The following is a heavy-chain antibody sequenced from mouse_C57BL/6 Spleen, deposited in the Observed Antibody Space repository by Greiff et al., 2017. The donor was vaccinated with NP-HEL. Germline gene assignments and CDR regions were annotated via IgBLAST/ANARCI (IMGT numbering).Heavy chain of an antibody. CDR2: IYPGNSDT. J-gene: IGHJ3*01. CDR1: GYTFTSYW. CDR3: TRSRDGYYTAWFAY. D-gene: IGHD2-3*01. V-gene: IGHV1-5*01. Sequence: EVQLQESGTVLARPGASVKMSCKTSGYTFTSYWMHWVKQRPGQGLEWIGAIYPGNSDTSYNQKFKGKAKLTAVTSASTAYMELSSLTIEDSAVYYCTRSRDGYYTAWFAYWGQGTLVTVSA.